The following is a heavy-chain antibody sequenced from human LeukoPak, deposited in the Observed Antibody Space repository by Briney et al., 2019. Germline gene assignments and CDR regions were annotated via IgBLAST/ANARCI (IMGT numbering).Heavy chain of an antibody. CDR1: GYTFTSYA. CDR2: INAGNGNT. Sequence: ASLKVSCKASGYTFTSYAMHWVRQAPGQRLEWMGWINAGNGNTKYSQEFQGRVTITRNTSISTAYMELSSLRSEDTAVYYCARVSTVNDAFDIWGQGTMVTVSS. J-gene: IGHJ3*02. V-gene: IGHV1-3*03. D-gene: IGHD4-17*01. CDR3: ARVSTVNDAFDI.